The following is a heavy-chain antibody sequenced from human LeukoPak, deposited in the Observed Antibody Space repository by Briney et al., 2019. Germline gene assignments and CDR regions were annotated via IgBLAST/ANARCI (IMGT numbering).Heavy chain of an antibody. CDR1: GYTFTNYD. CDR3: ARELSAGAQPYYYYYMDV. J-gene: IGHJ6*03. CDR2: MNPNSGNT. Sequence: ASVKVSCTASGYTFTNYDINWVRQATGQGLEWMGWMNPNSGNTGYAQKFQGRVTITRNTSLSTAYMELSSLRSEDTAIYYCARELSAGAQPYYYYYMDVWGKGTTVTVSS. D-gene: IGHD3-16*01. V-gene: IGHV1-8*03.